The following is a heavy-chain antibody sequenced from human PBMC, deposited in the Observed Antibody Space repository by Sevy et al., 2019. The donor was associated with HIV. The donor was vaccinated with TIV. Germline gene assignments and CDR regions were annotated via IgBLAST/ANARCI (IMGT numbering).Heavy chain of an antibody. Sequence: SVKVSCKASGGTFSSYAISWVRQAPGQGLEWMGRIIPIFGTANYAQKFQGRVTITADESTSTAYMELSSLRSEDTAVYYCARVVENDSSGYLGDYWGQGTLVTVSS. CDR1: GGTFSSYA. CDR3: ARVVENDSSGYLGDY. V-gene: IGHV1-69*13. CDR2: IIPIFGTA. J-gene: IGHJ4*02. D-gene: IGHD3-22*01.